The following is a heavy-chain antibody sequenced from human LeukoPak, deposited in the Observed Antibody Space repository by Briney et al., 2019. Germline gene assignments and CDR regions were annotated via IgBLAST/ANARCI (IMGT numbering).Heavy chain of an antibody. CDR2: ISYDGSNK. CDR3: ANGYCSSTSCSDAFDI. Sequence: GGSLRLSCGASGFTFSSYGMHWVRQAPGKGLEWVAVISYDGSNKYYADSVKGRFTISRDNSKNTLYLQMNSLRAEDTAVYYCANGYCSSTSCSDAFDIWGQGTMVTVSS. V-gene: IGHV3-30*18. J-gene: IGHJ3*02. D-gene: IGHD2-2*01. CDR1: GFTFSSYG.